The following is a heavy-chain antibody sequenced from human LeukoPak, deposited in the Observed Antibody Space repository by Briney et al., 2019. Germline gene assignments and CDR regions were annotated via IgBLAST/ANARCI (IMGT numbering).Heavy chain of an antibody. CDR2: IYYSGST. V-gene: IGHV4-31*03. Sequence: PSETLSLTCIVSGGSISSGGYYWSWIRQHPGKGLEWIGYIYYSGSTYYNPSLKSRVTISVDTSKNQFSLKLSSVTAADTAVYYCAGLGASGNGYLSWFDPWGQGTLVTVSS. CDR1: GGSISSGGYY. D-gene: IGHD3-22*01. J-gene: IGHJ5*02. CDR3: AGLGASGNGYLSWFDP.